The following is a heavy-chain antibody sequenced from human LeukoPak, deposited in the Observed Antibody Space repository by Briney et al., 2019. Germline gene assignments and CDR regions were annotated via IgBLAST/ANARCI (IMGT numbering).Heavy chain of an antibody. CDR3: AKAKAEQLVWYYFDY. Sequence: GGSLRLSCAASGFTFSSYWMHWVRQAPGKGLVWVSRINSDGSTTNYADSVKGRFTISRDNAKNTLYLQMNSLRAEDTAVYYCAKAKAEQLVWYYFDYWGQGTLVTVSS. J-gene: IGHJ4*02. D-gene: IGHD6-6*01. V-gene: IGHV3-74*01. CDR2: INSDGSTT. CDR1: GFTFSSYW.